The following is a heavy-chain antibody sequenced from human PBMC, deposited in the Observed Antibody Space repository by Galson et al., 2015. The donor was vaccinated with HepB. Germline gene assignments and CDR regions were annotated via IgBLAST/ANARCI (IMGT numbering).Heavy chain of an antibody. CDR1: GFTFSSYG. J-gene: IGHJ4*02. V-gene: IGHV3-30*18. CDR2: ISYDGSNK. CDR3: AKGGWGGDSSSWSYFDY. Sequence: SLRLSCAASGFTFSSYGMHWVRQAPGKGLEWVAVISYDGSNKYYADSVKGRFTISRDNSKNTLYLQMNSLRAEDTAVYYCAKGGWGGDSSSWSYFDYWGQGTLVTVSS. D-gene: IGHD6-13*01.